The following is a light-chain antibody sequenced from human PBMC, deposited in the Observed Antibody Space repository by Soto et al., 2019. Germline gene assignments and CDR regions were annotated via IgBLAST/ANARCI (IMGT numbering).Light chain of an antibody. CDR2: GAS. CDR3: QQYNNWHPIT. V-gene: IGKV3-15*01. J-gene: IGKJ5*01. CDR1: QSITNN. Sequence: EIVLTQSPGTLSLSPGERSTLSCMAIQSITNNYLAWYQQKPGRSHRLLIYGASTRATGIPARFSGSGSGTEFTLTISSLQSEDFAVHYCQQYNNWHPITFGQGTRLEIK.